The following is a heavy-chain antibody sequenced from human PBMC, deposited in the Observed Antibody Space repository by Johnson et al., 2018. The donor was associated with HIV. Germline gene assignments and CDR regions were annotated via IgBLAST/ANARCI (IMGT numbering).Heavy chain of an antibody. V-gene: IGHV3-7*01. CDR3: ARKIVGVVGAFDI. CDR2: IKQDGSEK. J-gene: IGHJ3*02. D-gene: IGHD1-26*01. CDR1: GFTFSSYW. Sequence: VQLVESGGGLVQPGGSLRLSCAASGFTFSSYWMSWVRQAPGKGLEWVANIKQDGSEKYYVDSVKGRFTISRDNAKNSLYLQMNSLRAEDTAVYYCARKIVGVVGAFDIWGQGTMVTVSS.